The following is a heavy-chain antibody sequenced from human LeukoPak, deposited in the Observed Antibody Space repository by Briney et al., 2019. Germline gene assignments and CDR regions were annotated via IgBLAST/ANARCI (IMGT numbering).Heavy chain of an antibody. CDR3: ARVGSSWYVDY. Sequence: PSETLSLTCAVYGGSFSGYYWSWIRQPPGKGLEWIGEINHSGSTNYNPSLKSRVTISVDTTKNQFSLNLSSVTAADTAVYYCARVGSSWYVDYWGQGTLVTVSS. D-gene: IGHD6-13*01. J-gene: IGHJ4*02. CDR1: GGSFSGYY. CDR2: INHSGST. V-gene: IGHV4-34*01.